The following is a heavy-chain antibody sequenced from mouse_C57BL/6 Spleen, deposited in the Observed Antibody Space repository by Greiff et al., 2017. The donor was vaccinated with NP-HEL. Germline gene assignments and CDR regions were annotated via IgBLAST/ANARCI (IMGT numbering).Heavy chain of an antibody. CDR1: GYTFTSYW. D-gene: IGHD1-1*01. V-gene: IGHV1-59*01. CDR2: IDPSDSYT. Sequence: QVQLQQPGAELVRPGTSVKLSCKASGYTFTSYWMHWVKQRPGQGLEWIGVIDPSDSYTNYNQKFKGKATLTVDTSSSTAYMQLSSLTSEDSAVYYGARDYGSSYEGYFDVWGTGTTVTVSS. CDR3: ARDYGSSYEGYFDV. J-gene: IGHJ1*03.